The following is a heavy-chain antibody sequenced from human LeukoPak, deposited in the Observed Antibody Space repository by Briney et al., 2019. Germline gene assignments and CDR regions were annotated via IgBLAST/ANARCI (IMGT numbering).Heavy chain of an antibody. J-gene: IGHJ4*02. Sequence: SETLSLTCSVSGFSINTDYYWGWIRQPPGKGLEWLGSVSRSGSTFYNPSLKSRLSMSVDTSKSQFSLQLSSVTAADTAVYYCVGLGTMTVGLGHWGQGTLVTVSS. V-gene: IGHV4-38-2*01. CDR3: VGLGTMTVGLGH. CDR1: GFSINTDYY. CDR2: VSRSGST. D-gene: IGHD3-22*01.